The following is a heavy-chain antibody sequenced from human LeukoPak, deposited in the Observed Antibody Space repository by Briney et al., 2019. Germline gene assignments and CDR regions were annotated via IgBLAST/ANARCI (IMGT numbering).Heavy chain of an antibody. V-gene: IGHV3-21*06. CDR3: VREEGFYYYGMDV. CDR1: GFTLRSYT. Sequence: GGSLRLSCATSGFTLRSYTMNWVRQAPGKGLEWVSSIGISSNKIYYADSVKGRLTISRDNAKNSLYLQMSSLRAEDTAVYYCVREEGFYYYGMDVWGQGTTVTVSS. CDR2: IGISSNKI. J-gene: IGHJ6*02.